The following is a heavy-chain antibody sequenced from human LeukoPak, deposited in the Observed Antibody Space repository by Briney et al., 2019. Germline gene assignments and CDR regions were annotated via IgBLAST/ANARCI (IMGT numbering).Heavy chain of an antibody. J-gene: IGHJ3*02. V-gene: IGHV3-11*05. CDR1: GGSISSSSYY. CDR3: ARDQGYCSGGSCLESNAFDI. Sequence: LSLTCTVSGGSISSSSYYWGWIRQAPGKVLEWVSYISSSSSYTNYADSVKGRFTISRDNAKNSLYLQMNGLRAEDTAVYYCARDQGYCSGGSCLESNAFDIWGQGTMVTVPS. CDR2: ISSSSSYT. D-gene: IGHD2-15*01.